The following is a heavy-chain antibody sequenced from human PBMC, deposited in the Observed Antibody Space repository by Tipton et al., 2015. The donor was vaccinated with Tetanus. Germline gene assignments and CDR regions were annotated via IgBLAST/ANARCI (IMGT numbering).Heavy chain of an antibody. CDR1: GGSIRSGGYY. V-gene: IGHV4-31*03. CDR2: IYYTGNT. D-gene: IGHD6-6*01. Sequence: TLSLTCTVSGGSIRSGGYYWSWIRQHPVKGLEWIGYIYYTGNTYYNPSLKSRLTISVDTSKNQFSLKLNSVTAADTAVYYCARRSASARFDDWGQGAQVTVSS. J-gene: IGHJ4*02. CDR3: ARRSASARFDD.